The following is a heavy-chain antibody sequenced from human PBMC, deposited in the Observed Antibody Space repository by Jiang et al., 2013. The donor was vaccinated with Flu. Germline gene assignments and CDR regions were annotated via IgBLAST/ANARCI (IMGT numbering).Heavy chain of an antibody. CDR2: IYWDDDK. CDR3: AHRQGRYGTVTTQPRDAFDI. CDR1: GFSLSTSGVG. Sequence: PTQTLTLTCTFSGFSLSTSGVGVGWIRQPPGKALEWLALIYWDDDKRYSPSLKSRLTITKDTSKNQVVLTMTNMDPVDTATYYCAHRQGRYGTVTTQPRDAFDIWGQGTMVTVSS. D-gene: IGHD4-17*01. V-gene: IGHV2-5*02. J-gene: IGHJ3*02.